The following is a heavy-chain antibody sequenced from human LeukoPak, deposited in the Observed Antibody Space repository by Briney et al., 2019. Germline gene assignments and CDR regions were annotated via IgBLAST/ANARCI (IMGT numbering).Heavy chain of an antibody. D-gene: IGHD3-22*01. J-gene: IGHJ4*02. CDR2: IIPIFGTA. Sequence: SVKVSCKXSGGTFSSYAISWVRQPPGQGLEWMGGIIPIFGTANYAQKFQGRVTITTDESTSTAYMELSSLRSEDTAVYYCARDRYYDSSGYNHDYWGQGTLVTVSS. V-gene: IGHV1-69*05. CDR3: ARDRYYDSSGYNHDY. CDR1: GGTFSSYA.